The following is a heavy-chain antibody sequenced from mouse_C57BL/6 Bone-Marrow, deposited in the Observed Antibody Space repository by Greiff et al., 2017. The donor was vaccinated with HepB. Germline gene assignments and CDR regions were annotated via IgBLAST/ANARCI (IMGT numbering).Heavy chain of an antibody. CDR3: ARGDSNYEMDY. CDR2: ISSGSSTI. V-gene: IGHV5-17*01. Sequence: EVKLVESGGGLVKPGGSLKLSCAASGFTFSDYGMHWVRQAPEKGLEWVAYISSGSSTIYYADTVKGRFTISRDNAKNTLFLQMTSLRSEDTAMYYCARGDSNYEMDYWGQGTSVTVSS. J-gene: IGHJ4*01. D-gene: IGHD2-5*01. CDR1: GFTFSDYG.